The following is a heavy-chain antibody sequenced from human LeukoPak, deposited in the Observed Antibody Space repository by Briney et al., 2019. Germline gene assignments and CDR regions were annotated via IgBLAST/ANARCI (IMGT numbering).Heavy chain of an antibody. CDR2: IDPSRIYI. D-gene: IGHD3-22*01. J-gene: IGHJ4*02. CDR3: VRSGDSSGYYYSFDY. V-gene: IGHV3-21*01. CDR1: GFTFTSYT. Sequence: GGSLRLSCSASGFTFTSYTMNWVRQAPGKGLEWVSSIDPSRIYIYYADSVKGRLTISRDNAKNSLYLQMNSLRVEDTAVYFCVRSGDSSGYYYSFDYWGQGTLVTVSS.